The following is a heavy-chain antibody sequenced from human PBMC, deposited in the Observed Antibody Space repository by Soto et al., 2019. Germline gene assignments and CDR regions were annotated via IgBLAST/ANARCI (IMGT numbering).Heavy chain of an antibody. CDR3: ASHKSLEYFQH. V-gene: IGHV4-30-4*01. Sequence: QVQLQESGPGLVKPSQTLSLTCTVSGGSISSGDYYWSWIRQPPGKGLEWIGYIYYSGSTYYNPSLKSRVSISVDTSKNEYSLKLSSVTAADTAVYYCASHKSLEYFQHWGQGTLVTVSS. CDR1: GGSISSGDYY. J-gene: IGHJ1*01. CDR2: IYYSGST.